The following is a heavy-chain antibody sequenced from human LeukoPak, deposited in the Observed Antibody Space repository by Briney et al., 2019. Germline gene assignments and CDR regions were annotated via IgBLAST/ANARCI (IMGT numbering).Heavy chain of an antibody. CDR3: ARESLRKGLIAARRVGIDY. CDR2: INPSGGST. V-gene: IGHV1-46*01. CDR1: GYTFTSYY. Sequence: RASVKVSCKASGYTFTSYYMHWVRQAPGQGLEWMGIINPSGGSTSYAQKFQGRVTMTRDTSMSTVYMELSSLRSEDTAVYYCARESLRKGLIAARRVGIDYWGQGTLVTVSS. D-gene: IGHD6-6*01. J-gene: IGHJ4*02.